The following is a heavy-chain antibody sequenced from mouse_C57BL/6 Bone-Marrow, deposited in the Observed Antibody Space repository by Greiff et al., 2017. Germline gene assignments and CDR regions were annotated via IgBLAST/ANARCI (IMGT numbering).Heavy chain of an antibody. CDR3: ARPDYYGGSYTAWFAY. J-gene: IGHJ3*01. V-gene: IGHV1-55*01. CDR1: GYTFTSYW. Sequence: VQLQQSGAELVKPGASVKMSCKASGYTFTSYWITWVKQRPGQGLEWIGDIYPGSGSTNYNEKFKSKATLTVDTSSSTAYMQLSSLTSEDSAVYYCARPDYYGGSYTAWFAYWGQGTLVTVSA. D-gene: IGHD1-1*01. CDR2: IYPGSGST.